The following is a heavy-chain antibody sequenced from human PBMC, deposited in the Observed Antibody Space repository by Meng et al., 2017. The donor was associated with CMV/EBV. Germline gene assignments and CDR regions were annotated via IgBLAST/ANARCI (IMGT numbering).Heavy chain of an antibody. J-gene: IGHJ6*02. CDR3: ARQVPEFFGKDYYYYGMDV. CDR1: GGTFSSYA. CDR2: IIPIFGTA. Sequence: SVKVSCKASGGTFSSYAISWVRQAPGQGLEWMGGIIPIFGTAYYAQKFQGRVTITTDESTSTAYMELSSLRSEDTAVYYCARQVPEFFGKDYYYYGMDVWGQGTTVTVSS. V-gene: IGHV1-69*05. D-gene: IGHD1-14*01.